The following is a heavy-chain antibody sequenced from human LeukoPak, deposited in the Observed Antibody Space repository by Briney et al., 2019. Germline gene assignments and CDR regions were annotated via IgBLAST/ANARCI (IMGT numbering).Heavy chain of an antibody. CDR2: IIPILGIA. J-gene: IGHJ3*02. CDR1: GGTFSSYT. D-gene: IGHD3-3*01. V-gene: IGHV1-69*04. Sequence: SVKVSCKASGGTFSSYTISWVRQAPGQGLEWMGRIIPILGIANYAQKFQGRVTITADKSTSTAYMELSSLRSEETAVYYCAREFKGYYDFWSGLDAFDIWGQGKMVTVSS. CDR3: AREFKGYYDFWSGLDAFDI.